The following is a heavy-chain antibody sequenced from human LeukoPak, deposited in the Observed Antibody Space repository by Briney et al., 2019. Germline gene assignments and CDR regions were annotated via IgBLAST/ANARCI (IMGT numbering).Heavy chain of an antibody. CDR2: ISYDGSNK. CDR1: GFTFSSYA. CDR3: ARDLRSSGYYAFDY. D-gene: IGHD3-22*01. Sequence: GGSLRPSCAASGFTFSSYAMHWVRQAPGKGLEWVAVISYDGSNKYYADSVKGRFTISRDNSKNTLYLQMNSLRAEDTAVYYCARDLRSSGYYAFDYWGQGTLVTVSS. J-gene: IGHJ4*02. V-gene: IGHV3-30*04.